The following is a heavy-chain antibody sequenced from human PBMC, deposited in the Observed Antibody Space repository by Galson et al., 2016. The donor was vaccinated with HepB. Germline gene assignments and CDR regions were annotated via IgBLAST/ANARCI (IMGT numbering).Heavy chain of an antibody. Sequence: QSGAEVKKPGDSLKISCLVSGDSFTDYLIFWVRQMPGKGLDWMGIVSPTKYNARYSPSVHGHVTISVDRYINTAFLHVDSLKASDTVMYYCAGLTHRPTRYFDYWGQGTLVIVSS. J-gene: IGHJ4*02. V-gene: IGHV5-51*01. CDR1: GDSFTDYL. CDR3: AGLTHRPTRYFDY. CDR2: VSPTKYNA.